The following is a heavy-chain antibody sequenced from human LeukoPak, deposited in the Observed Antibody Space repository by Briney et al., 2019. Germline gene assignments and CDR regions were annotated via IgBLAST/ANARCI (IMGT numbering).Heavy chain of an antibody. Sequence: PAGSRRLSCAASGFTFSSYEMNWVRQAPGKVLEWVSYISSSGSTIYYADSVKGRLTIASENAKNSMYLHMNRLRAEDTAVYYWAVCGGYFYVSSGYFDFWGQGTVVTVSS. CDR3: AVCGGYFYVSSGYFDF. J-gene: IGHJ4*02. CDR1: GFTFSSYE. CDR2: ISSSGSTI. V-gene: IGHV3-48*03. D-gene: IGHD3-22*01.